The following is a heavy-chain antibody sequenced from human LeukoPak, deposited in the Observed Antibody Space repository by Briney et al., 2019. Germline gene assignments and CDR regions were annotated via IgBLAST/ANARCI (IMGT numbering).Heavy chain of an antibody. J-gene: IGHJ4*02. Sequence: SGGSLRLSCAASGFTFSSYWMHWVRQAPGKGLVWVSRINSDGSSTSYAGSVKGRFTISRDNAKNTLYLQMNSLRAEDTAVYYCAREGGYDTIFDYWGQGTLVTVSS. D-gene: IGHD5-12*01. CDR2: INSDGSST. CDR3: AREGGYDTIFDY. V-gene: IGHV3-74*01. CDR1: GFTFSSYW.